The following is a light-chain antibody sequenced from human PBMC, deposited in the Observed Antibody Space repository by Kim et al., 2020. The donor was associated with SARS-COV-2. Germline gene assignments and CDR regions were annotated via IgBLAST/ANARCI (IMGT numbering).Light chain of an antibody. CDR3: QSYDRSLSGYVV. J-gene: IGLJ2*01. CDR2: GNS. V-gene: IGLV1-40*01. CDR1: GANIVAGYY. Sequence: VTNSYTRSGANIVAGYYVHRYQQRPVTAPKHLIHGNSNRPSGVPDRFAGSKSGTSASMAITGLQAEDEADYYCQSYDRSLSGYVVFGGGTQLTVL.